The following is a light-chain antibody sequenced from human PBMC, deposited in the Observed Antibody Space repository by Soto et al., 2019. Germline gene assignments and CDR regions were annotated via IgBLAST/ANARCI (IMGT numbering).Light chain of an antibody. CDR1: QSVRSN. CDR2: GAS. V-gene: IGKV3-15*01. Sequence: EIVMTQSPATLSVSPGERATLSCRASQSVRSNLAWYQQKPGQAPRLLVYGASTRATGIADRFSGSGSGTEVTLTISSLQSEDFAVYYCQQYNNWPPRTFGQGTKVEIK. J-gene: IGKJ1*01. CDR3: QQYNNWPPRT.